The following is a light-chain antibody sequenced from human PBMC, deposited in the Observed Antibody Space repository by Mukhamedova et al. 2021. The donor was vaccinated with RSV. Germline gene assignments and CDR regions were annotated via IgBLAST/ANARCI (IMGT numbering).Light chain of an antibody. CDR2: GVS. J-gene: IGLJ3*02. V-gene: IGLV2-18*02. Sequence: TVLRPMIYGVSIQDSGVPDGFSGSKSGNTASMTISGFQAEDEADYYCSSHRRGGTPVGFGGGTKLTVL. CDR3: SSHRRGGTPVG.